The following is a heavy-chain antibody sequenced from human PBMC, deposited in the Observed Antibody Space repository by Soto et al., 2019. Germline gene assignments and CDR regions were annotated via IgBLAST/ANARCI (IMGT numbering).Heavy chain of an antibody. CDR3: AREAQGGTVTL. V-gene: IGHV4-34*01. CDR2: INHSGST. D-gene: IGHD4-17*01. J-gene: IGHJ4*02. Sequence: SETLSLTCAVYGGSFSGFYWSFIRQPPEKGLEWIGEINHSGSTKYNPSLKSRVTISVDTSKNQFSLKLNSVTAADTAVYYCAREAQGGTVTLWGQGTLVTVSS. CDR1: GGSFSGFY.